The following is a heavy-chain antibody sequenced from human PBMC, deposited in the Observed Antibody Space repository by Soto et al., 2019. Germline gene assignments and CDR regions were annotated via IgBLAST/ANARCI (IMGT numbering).Heavy chain of an antibody. CDR3: ARVRGEQWLVENYGMDV. V-gene: IGHV3-33*01. CDR2: IWYDGSDN. J-gene: IGHJ6*02. CDR1: GFTFSSYG. Sequence: GGSLRLSCAAYGFTFSSYGMHWVRQAPGKGLEGVAVIWYDGSDNYYADSVKGRFTISRDNSKNTLYLQMNSLRAEDTAVYYCARVRGEQWLVENYGMDVWGQGTTVTVSS. D-gene: IGHD6-19*01.